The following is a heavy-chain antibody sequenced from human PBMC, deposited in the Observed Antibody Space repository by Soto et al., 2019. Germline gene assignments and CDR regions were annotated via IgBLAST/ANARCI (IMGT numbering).Heavy chain of an antibody. D-gene: IGHD4-4*01. CDR1: GFTFRNYW. CDR2: IKQDGSEI. Sequence: EIQLVESGGGLVQPGGSLRLSCAASGFTFRNYWMNWARQAPGKGLEWVANIKQDGSEIYYVDAVKGGFTISRDNAENSLYLQMNSLRAEDTAVYYCAIPARGDDYSAWGQGTLVTVSS. CDR3: AIPARGDDYSA. J-gene: IGHJ1*01. V-gene: IGHV3-7*01.